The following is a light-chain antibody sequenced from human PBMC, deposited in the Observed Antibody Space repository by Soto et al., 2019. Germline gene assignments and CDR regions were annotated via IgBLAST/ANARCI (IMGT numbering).Light chain of an antibody. J-gene: IGKJ1*01. CDR2: GAS. V-gene: IGKV3-20*01. CDR1: QSISNNY. Sequence: EIVLTQSPGTLSLSPGERATLSCRASQSISNNYLAWYQQKPGQAPRLLIYGASHRATGIPDRFSWGGSGTDFTLTISRLEPEDFAVYYYQQYGNLFPAFVQGTKVEIK. CDR3: QQYGNLFPA.